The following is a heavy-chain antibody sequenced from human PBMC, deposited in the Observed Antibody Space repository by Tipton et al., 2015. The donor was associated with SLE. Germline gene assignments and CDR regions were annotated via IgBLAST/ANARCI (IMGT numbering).Heavy chain of an antibody. J-gene: IGHJ4*02. D-gene: IGHD2-2*01. Sequence: GSLRLSCAASGFTFSSYSMNWVRQAPGKGLEWVANIKQDGSEKYYVDSVKGRFTISRDNAKNSLYLQMNSLRAEDTAVYYCARDGLGYCSSTSCYRMGAYWGQGTLVAVSS. CDR1: GFTFSSYS. V-gene: IGHV3-7*03. CDR2: IKQDGSEK. CDR3: ARDGLGYCSSTSCYRMGAY.